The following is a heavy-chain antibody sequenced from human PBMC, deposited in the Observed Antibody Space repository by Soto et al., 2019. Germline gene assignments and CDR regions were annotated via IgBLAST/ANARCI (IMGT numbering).Heavy chain of an antibody. V-gene: IGHV3-33*01. CDR2: IRYDGSNK. Sequence: QVQLVESGGGVVQPGRSLRLSCAASGFTFSSYDMHWVRQTPGKGLEWVAVIRYDGSNKYYGDSVKGRFIISRDNSKNTVCLQMNSLRAGDTAVYYCATDRGDYNSSPDYWGQGTLVTVSS. J-gene: IGHJ4*02. D-gene: IGHD3-10*01. CDR1: GFTFSSYD. CDR3: ATDRGDYNSSPDY.